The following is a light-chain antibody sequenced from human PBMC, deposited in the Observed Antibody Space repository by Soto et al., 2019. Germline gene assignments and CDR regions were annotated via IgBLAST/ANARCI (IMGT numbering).Light chain of an antibody. CDR3: DSWDDMLNGQV. Sequence: QLVLTQPPSASGTPGQRVTISCSGSNSNIGSNTVNWYQHLPGTAPKLLIHSDNQRASGVPDRLSGSKSGTSASLAISVLQSEDESNYYCDSWDDMLNGQVFGGGTKLTVL. CDR1: NSNIGSNT. J-gene: IGLJ2*01. CDR2: SDN. V-gene: IGLV1-44*01.